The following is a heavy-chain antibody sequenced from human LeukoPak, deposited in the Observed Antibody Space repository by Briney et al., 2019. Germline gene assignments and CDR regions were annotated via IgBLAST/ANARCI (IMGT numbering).Heavy chain of an antibody. V-gene: IGHV1-46*01. D-gene: IGHD6-19*01. CDR2: INPSGGST. J-gene: IGHJ6*02. CDR1: GYTFTSYY. Sequence: ASVKVSCKASGYTFTSYYMHWVRQAPGQGLEWMGIINPSGGSTSYAQKLQGRVTMTTDTSTSTAYMELRSLRSDDTAVYYCARDPFNGYSSGWYAPSSYYYGMDVWGQGTMVTVSS. CDR3: ARDPFNGYSSGWYAPSSYYYGMDV.